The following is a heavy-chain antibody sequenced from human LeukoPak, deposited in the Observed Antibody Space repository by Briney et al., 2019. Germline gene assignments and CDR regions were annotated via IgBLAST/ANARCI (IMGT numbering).Heavy chain of an antibody. Sequence: SETLSLTCTVSGTSITSSYWSWIRQPPGKGLEHIGYIYYTGVTNYSPSLKSRVTMSLDTSENQFSLRLTSVTAADTAIYYCARTARLPNSWGQGTLVTVSS. D-gene: IGHD6-25*01. V-gene: IGHV4-59*01. J-gene: IGHJ4*02. CDR2: IYYTGVT. CDR3: ARTARLPNS. CDR1: GTSITSSY.